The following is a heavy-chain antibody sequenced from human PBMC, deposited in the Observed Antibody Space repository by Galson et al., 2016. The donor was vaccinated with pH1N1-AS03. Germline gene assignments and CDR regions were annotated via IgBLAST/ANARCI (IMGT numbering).Heavy chain of an antibody. CDR1: GITVSSNY. J-gene: IGHJ4*02. CDR2: IYSGGAT. D-gene: IGHD4/OR15-4a*01. Sequence: SLRLSCAASGITVSSNYMSWVRQAPGKGLEWVSIIYSGGATYYTDSVQGRFTISSDDSKNTLFLQMNSLSAEDTAVYYCARNDYEDVDLQGFYFDYWGQGILVTVSA. V-gene: IGHV3-53*01. CDR3: ARNDYEDVDLQGFYFDY.